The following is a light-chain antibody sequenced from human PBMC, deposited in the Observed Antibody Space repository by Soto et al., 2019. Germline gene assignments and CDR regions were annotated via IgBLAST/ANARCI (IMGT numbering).Light chain of an antibody. Sequence: EIVLTQSPATLSLSPGERATLSCRASQSVGNYLAWYQQKPGQAPRLLIYDASNRATGIPARFSGSGSGTDFSLTISSLEPEDVAVYYCQQRSQWPPMTFGQGTRLEIK. V-gene: IGKV3-11*01. CDR1: QSVGNY. J-gene: IGKJ5*01. CDR2: DAS. CDR3: QQRSQWPPMT.